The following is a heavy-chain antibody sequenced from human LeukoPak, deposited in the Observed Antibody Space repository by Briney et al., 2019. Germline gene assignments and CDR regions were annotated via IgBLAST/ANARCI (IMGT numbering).Heavy chain of an antibody. CDR2: IYSGGST. V-gene: IGHV3-53*01. CDR3: ARDSGGIYDFWSGSPYYMDV. Sequence: GGSLRLSCAASGFTFSGYYMSWVRQAPGKGLEWVSVIYSGGSTYYADSVKGRFTISRDNSKNTLYLQMNSLRAEDTAVYYCARDSGGIYDFWSGSPYYMDVWGKGTTVTVSS. J-gene: IGHJ6*03. D-gene: IGHD3-3*01. CDR1: GFTFSGYY.